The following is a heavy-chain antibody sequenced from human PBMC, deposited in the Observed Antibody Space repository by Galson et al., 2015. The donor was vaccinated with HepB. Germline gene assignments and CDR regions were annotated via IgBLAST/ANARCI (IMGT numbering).Heavy chain of an antibody. CDR3: AKALRERFSSRTPFDS. CDR1: GFTFGKYA. J-gene: IGHJ4*02. Sequence: SLRLSCAASGFTFGKYAMHWVRQAPGKGLEWVAFISYDGTDKYYKDSVQGRFTISRDDSKNSLFLQMNNLTTDDTAVFFCAKALRERFSSRTPFDSWGQGTLVTVSS. CDR2: ISYDGTDK. V-gene: IGHV3-30*18. D-gene: IGHD1-26*01.